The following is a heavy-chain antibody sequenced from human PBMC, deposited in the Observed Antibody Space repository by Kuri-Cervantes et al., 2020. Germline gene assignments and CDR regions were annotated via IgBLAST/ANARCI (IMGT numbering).Heavy chain of an antibody. D-gene: IGHD4-17*01. Sequence: GESLKISCAASGFTFSSYGMHWVRQAPGKGLEWVAVISYDGSNKYYADSVKGRFTISRDNSKNTLYLQMNSLRAEDAAVYYCARGRTTVPYYYYGMDVWDQGTTVTVSS. CDR3: ARGRTTVPYYYYGMDV. V-gene: IGHV3-30*03. CDR1: GFTFSSYG. J-gene: IGHJ6*02. CDR2: ISYDGSNK.